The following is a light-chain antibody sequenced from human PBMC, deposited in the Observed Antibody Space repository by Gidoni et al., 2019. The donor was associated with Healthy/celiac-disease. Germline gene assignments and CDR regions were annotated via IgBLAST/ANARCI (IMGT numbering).Light chain of an antibody. CDR2: DAS. Sequence: EIVLTQYPAILSLSPGERATLSCRDSESVGTYLAWYQQKPGQAPRLVIYDASSRATGVPAMFSGSGSETDFTLVINNLEPEDFAIYYCQQRDNWPPGTFGQGTKLEIK. V-gene: IGKV3-11*01. CDR1: ESVGTY. J-gene: IGKJ2*01. CDR3: QQRDNWPPGT.